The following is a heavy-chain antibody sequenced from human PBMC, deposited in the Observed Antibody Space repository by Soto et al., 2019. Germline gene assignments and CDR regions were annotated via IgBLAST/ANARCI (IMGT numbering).Heavy chain of an antibody. J-gene: IGHJ6*02. D-gene: IGHD6-19*01. CDR2: ISYDGSNK. V-gene: IGHV3-30*18. CDR3: AKDQVAVDIYYYYGMDV. Sequence: GGSLSLSCAASGFTFSSYGMHWVRQAPGKGLEWVAVISYDGSNKYYADSVKGRFTISRDNSKNTLYLQMNSLRAEDTAVYYCAKDQVAVDIYYYYGMDVWGQGTTVTVSS. CDR1: GFTFSSYG.